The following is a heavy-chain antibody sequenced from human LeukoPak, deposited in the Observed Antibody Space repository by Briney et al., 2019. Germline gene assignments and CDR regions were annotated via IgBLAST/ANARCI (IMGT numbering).Heavy chain of an antibody. Sequence: SLRLSCAASGFTFDDYAMHWVRQAPGKGLEWVSGISWNSGNIGYADSVKGRFTISRDNAKNSLYLQMNSLRAEDTALYYCAKDISATMIVVDYWGQGTLVTVSS. CDR3: AKDISATMIVVDY. V-gene: IGHV3-9*01. CDR2: ISWNSGNI. J-gene: IGHJ4*02. D-gene: IGHD3-22*01. CDR1: GFTFDDYA.